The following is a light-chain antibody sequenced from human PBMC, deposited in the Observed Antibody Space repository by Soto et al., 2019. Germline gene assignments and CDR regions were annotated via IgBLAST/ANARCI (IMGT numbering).Light chain of an antibody. V-gene: IGKV3-20*01. CDR1: QNVDSTY. Sequence: DIVLTQSPGTLSLSPGERATLSCRASQNVDSTYLAWYQQKPGQAPRLVIYGSTRRAPGVPDRFSGSGSGTDFTLTISRLDPEDFAVYYCQQYVSSPQTFGQGTKVDIK. CDR2: GST. J-gene: IGKJ1*01. CDR3: QQYVSSPQT.